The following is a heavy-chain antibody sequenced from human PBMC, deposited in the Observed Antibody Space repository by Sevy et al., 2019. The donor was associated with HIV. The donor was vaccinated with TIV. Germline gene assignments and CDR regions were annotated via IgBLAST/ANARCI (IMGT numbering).Heavy chain of an antibody. CDR1: GLTFSSYS. J-gene: IGHJ6*02. CDR2: ISSSSSYI. D-gene: IGHD3-10*01. V-gene: IGHV3-21*01. CDR3: ARDRDGSGSSGGYGMDV. Sequence: GGSLRLSCVASGLTFSSYSMKWVRQAPGKGLEWVSSISSSSSYIYYADSVKGRFTISRDNAKKSRYLQVNSLRAEDTAVYYCARDRDGSGSSGGYGMDVWGQGTTVTVSS.